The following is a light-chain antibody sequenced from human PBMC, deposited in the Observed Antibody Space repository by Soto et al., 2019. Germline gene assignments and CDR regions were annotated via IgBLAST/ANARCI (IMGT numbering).Light chain of an antibody. Sequence: DIQMTQSPSTLSASVGDRVTITCRASQSISSWLAWYQQKPGKAPQLLIYTASSLESGVPSRFSGSGSGTEFTLTISSLQPDDFATYYCQQYNSYLFTFGPGTKVDIK. V-gene: IGKV1-5*03. CDR2: TAS. CDR3: QQYNSYLFT. CDR1: QSISSW. J-gene: IGKJ3*01.